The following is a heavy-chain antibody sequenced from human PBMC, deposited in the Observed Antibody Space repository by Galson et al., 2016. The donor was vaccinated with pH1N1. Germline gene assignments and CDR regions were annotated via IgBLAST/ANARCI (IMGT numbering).Heavy chain of an antibody. CDR3: ARESFWNGAGDDDYGWDV. CDR2: IGIRGDNT. J-gene: IGHJ6*02. Sequence: SLRLSCAASGFSFNSYVMTWVRQAPGKGLEWVSLIGIRGDNTYYTDSVEGRFTISRDNSKNTLYLQMNSLRDEDTAVYYCARESFWNGAGDDDYGWDVWGQGTTVTVPS. D-gene: IGHD3-3*01. CDR1: GFSFNSYV. V-gene: IGHV3-23*01.